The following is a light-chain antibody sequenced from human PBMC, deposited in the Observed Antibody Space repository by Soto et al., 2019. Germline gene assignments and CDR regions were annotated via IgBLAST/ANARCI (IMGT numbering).Light chain of an antibody. CDR2: DAS. J-gene: IGKJ2*03. CDR3: QQSHVDSRS. V-gene: IGKV1-39*01. Sequence: DIQMTQSPSSLSASVGEAVTITCRASQFIATYLNWYQHMAGKAPKLLIYDASRLHNGVSSRFSGSGSGTEFTLTISNLQLEDFATYYCQQSHVDSRSFGQGTKLEIK. CDR1: QFIATY.